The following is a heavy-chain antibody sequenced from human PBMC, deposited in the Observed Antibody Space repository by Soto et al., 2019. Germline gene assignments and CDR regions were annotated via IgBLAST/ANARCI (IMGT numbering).Heavy chain of an antibody. CDR1: GYTFTNYG. D-gene: IGHD6-13*01. V-gene: IGHV1-18*01. CDR3: ARGGSSWSAEYYEH. Sequence: QIKLVQSGVEVKKPGASVKVSCKASGYTFTNYGISWVRQAPGQGPEWMGWISGYNGNTKYARRVQGRVTLTTDTSASTAYMELRGLRSDDTAMYYCARGGSSWSAEYYEHWGQGTLVTVSS. CDR2: ISGYNGNT. J-gene: IGHJ1*01.